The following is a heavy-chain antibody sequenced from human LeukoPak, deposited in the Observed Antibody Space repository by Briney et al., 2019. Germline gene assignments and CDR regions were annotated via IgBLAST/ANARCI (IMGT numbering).Heavy chain of an antibody. Sequence: ASVKVSCKVSGYTLTELSMHWVRQAPGKGLEWMGGFDPEDGETIYAQKFQGRVTMTEDTSTDTAYMELSSLRSEDTAVYYCASDPLHEYYGSVSDYWGQGTLVTVSS. CDR2: FDPEDGET. CDR1: GYTLTELS. J-gene: IGHJ4*02. CDR3: ASDPLHEYYGSVSDY. D-gene: IGHD3-10*01. V-gene: IGHV1-24*01.